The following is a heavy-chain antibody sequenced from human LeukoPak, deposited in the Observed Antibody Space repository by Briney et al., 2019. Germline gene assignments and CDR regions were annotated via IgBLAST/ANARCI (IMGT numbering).Heavy chain of an antibody. D-gene: IGHD3-10*01. V-gene: IGHV1-24*01. J-gene: IGHJ4*02. CDR3: ARVVSDPPFFRAGSYYEDY. CDR1: GYTLTELS. CDR2: FDPEDGET. Sequence: ASVKVSCKVSGYTLTELSMHWVRQAPGKGLEWMGGFDPEDGETIYAQKFQGRVTMTKDTSTSTVYMELSSLRSEDTAVYYCARVVSDPPFFRAGSYYEDYWGQGTLVTVSS.